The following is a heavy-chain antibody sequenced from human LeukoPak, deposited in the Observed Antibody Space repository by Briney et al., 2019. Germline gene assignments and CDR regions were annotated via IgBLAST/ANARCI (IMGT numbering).Heavy chain of an antibody. D-gene: IGHD4-17*01. V-gene: IGHV4-30-2*01. CDR1: GGSISSGGYS. CDR3: AREGNDYGDYHDAFDI. CDR2: IYHSGST. Sequence: PSQTLSLTCAVSGGSISSGGYSWSWIRQPPGKGLEWIGYIYHSGSTYYNPSLKSRVTISVDRPKNQFSLKLSPVTAADTAVYYCAREGNDYGDYHDAFDIWGQGTMVTVSS. J-gene: IGHJ3*02.